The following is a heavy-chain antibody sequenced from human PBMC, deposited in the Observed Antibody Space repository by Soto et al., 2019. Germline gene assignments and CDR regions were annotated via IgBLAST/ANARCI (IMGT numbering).Heavy chain of an antibody. Sequence: QITLKESGPTLVKPTQTLTLTCTFSGFSLSTSGVGVGWIRQPPGKALEWLALIYWDDDKRYSPSLKSRLTITKDTPKNQVVLTMTNMDPVDTATYYCAHSPTVVVVAARGDWFDPWGQGTLVTVSS. CDR1: GFSLSTSGVG. J-gene: IGHJ5*02. D-gene: IGHD2-15*01. CDR2: IYWDDDK. CDR3: AHSPTVVVVAARGDWFDP. V-gene: IGHV2-5*02.